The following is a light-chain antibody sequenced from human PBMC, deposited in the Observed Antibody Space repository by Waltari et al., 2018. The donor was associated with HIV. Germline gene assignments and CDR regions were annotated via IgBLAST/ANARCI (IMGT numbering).Light chain of an antibody. Sequence: HAVVTQVPSLTVSPGGTVTLTCGSSSGPVPCGHHAYWFQQKSCQAPRNLIYDTFNKHPWTPARFSGALRWCKAALTLSGAQPEDEAYYFCLLSYAGARPVVFGGGTSLTFL. J-gene: IGLJ2*01. CDR3: LLSYAGARPVV. V-gene: IGLV7-46*01. CDR1: SGPVPCGHH. CDR2: DTF.